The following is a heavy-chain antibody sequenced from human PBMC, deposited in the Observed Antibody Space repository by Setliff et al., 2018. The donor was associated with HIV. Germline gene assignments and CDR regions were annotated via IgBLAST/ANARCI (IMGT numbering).Heavy chain of an antibody. CDR3: AKCGGVTCYSASWYFDY. D-gene: IGHD2-15*01. CDR1: GFTFSNSW. J-gene: IGHJ4*02. V-gene: IGHV3-74*03. CDR2: INTDGSSA. Sequence: PGGSLRLSCAASGFTFSNSWMHWVRQAPGKGLVWVSRINTDGSSATYADSVKGRFTNSRDNAKNTLYLQMDSLRAEDTAVYYCAKCGGVTCYSASWYFDYWGQGTLVTVSS.